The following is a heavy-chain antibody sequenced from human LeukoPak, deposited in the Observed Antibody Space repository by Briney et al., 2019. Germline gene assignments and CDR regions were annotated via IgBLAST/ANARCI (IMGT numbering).Heavy chain of an antibody. D-gene: IGHD3-22*01. CDR3: ARRPNYYDSSGYYYDQYFDY. J-gene: IGHJ4*02. CDR1: GFTFSSYS. V-gene: IGHV3-21*01. CDR2: ISSSSSYI. Sequence: GGSLRLSCAASGFTFSSYSMNWVRQAPGKGLEWVSSISSSSSYIYYADSVEGRFTISRDNAKNSLYLQMNSLRAEDTAVYYCARRPNYYDSSGYYYDQYFDYWGQGTLVTVSS.